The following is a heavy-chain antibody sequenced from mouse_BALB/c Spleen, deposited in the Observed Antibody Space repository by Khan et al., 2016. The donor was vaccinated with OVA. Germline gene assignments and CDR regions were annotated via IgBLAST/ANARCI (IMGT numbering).Heavy chain of an antibody. V-gene: IGHV1S81*02. CDR1: GYTFTSYW. J-gene: IGHJ2*01. CDR3: ARIKKIVATYFDY. Sequence: VQLQQSGAELVKAGASVKMSCKASGYTFTSYWMHWVKQRLGQGLEWFAETNPTNGLTYYNEKFKSKATLTVDKSSSTAYMLLSGPTFEDSAVYYSARIKKIVATYFDYWGQGTTLTVSS. D-gene: IGHD1-1*01. CDR2: TNPTNGLT.